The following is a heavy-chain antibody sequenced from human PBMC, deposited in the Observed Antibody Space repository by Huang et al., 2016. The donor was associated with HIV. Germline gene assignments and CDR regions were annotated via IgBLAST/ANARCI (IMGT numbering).Heavy chain of an antibody. CDR1: GYTFTNFA. J-gene: IGHJ4*02. CDR2: IDTEKSDT. V-gene: IGHV1-3*04. CDR3: ARDPHVFVAGTFFDC. D-gene: IGHD1-1*01. Sequence: QVQLVQSGAEVKKPGASVKVSCKASGYTFTNFAMHWVRQAPGQRLEWMGWIDTEKSDTRYAQRFQGRLSITRDTSASTADMELSSLRSEDTAVYYCARDPHVFVAGTFFDCWGQGTLVTVSS.